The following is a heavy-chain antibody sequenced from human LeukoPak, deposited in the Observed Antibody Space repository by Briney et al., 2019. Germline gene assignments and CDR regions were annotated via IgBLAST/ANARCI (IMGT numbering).Heavy chain of an antibody. D-gene: IGHD6-19*01. CDR2: IYYSGST. CDR1: GGSISSYY. V-gene: IGHV4-59*12. J-gene: IGHJ4*02. Sequence: SETLSLTCTVSGGSISSYYWSWIRQPPGKGLEWIGYIYYSGSTNYNPSLKSRVTISVDASKNQFSLKLSSVTAADTAVYYCATRGTASSGWDDWGQGTLVTVSS. CDR3: ATRGTASSGWDD.